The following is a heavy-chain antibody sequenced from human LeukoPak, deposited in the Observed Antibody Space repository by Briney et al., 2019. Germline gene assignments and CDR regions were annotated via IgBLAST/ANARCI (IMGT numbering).Heavy chain of an antibody. CDR1: GGSFSGYY. J-gene: IGHJ2*01. CDR3: ARKRSRTRYFDL. CDR2: INRSGST. V-gene: IGHV4-34*01. Sequence: PSETLSLTCAVYGGSFSGYYWSWIRQPPGKGLEWIGEINRSGSTNYNPSLKSRVTISVDTSKNQFSLKLSSVTAADTAVYYCARKRSRTRYFDLWGRGTLVTVSS. D-gene: IGHD2-2*01.